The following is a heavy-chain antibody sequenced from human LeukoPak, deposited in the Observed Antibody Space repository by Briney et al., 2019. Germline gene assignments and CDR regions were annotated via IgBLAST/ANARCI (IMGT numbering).Heavy chain of an antibody. CDR3: ARGRVSVTGYYFATDV. CDR2: INHSGST. D-gene: IGHD2-21*02. J-gene: IGHJ6*02. V-gene: IGHV4-4*02. CDR1: GGSISSNNW. Sequence: PSETLSLTCAVSGGSISSNNWWGWVRQPPGKGLEWIGEINHSGSTNYNPSLKSRVSISIDTSKNHLSLKLSSVTAADTAVYYCARGRVSVTGYYFATDVWGQGTTVTVSS.